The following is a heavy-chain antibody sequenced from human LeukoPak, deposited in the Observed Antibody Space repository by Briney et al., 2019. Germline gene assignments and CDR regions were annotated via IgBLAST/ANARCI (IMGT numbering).Heavy chain of an antibody. J-gene: IGHJ4*02. D-gene: IGHD1-26*01. V-gene: IGHV1-46*01. Sequence: GASVKVPCKTSGYTFIDYYLHWVRQAPGQSFEYMGIINPAGGSTSYHHKFQDRVTMTREASTSTIYMELRSLTFEDTAVYYCARGQLGPTSAPFDSWGQGTLVTVSS. CDR2: INPAGGST. CDR1: GYTFIDYY. CDR3: ARGQLGPTSAPFDS.